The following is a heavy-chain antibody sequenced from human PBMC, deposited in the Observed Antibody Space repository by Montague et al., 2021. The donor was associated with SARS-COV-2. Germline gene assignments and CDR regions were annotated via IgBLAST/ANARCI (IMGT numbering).Heavy chain of an antibody. D-gene: IGHD3-9*01. V-gene: IGHV4-61*02. CDR2: FYTTGSS. Sequence: TLSLTCTVSGGSISTGSYYWSWIRQPAGKGLEWIGRFYTTGSSNYNPSLKSRVTISVDTSKNQFSLKLSSVTAADTAVYYCASLRGSAEILTAFQGVSYFYGMDVWGQGTTVTVSS. CDR1: GGSISTGSYY. CDR3: ASLRGSAEILTAFQGVSYFYGMDV. J-gene: IGHJ6*02.